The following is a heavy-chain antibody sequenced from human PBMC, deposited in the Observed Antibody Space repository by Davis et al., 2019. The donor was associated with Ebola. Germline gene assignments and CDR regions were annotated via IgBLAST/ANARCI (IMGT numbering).Heavy chain of an antibody. CDR2: ITFDGTDK. CDR3: ARGSIGYSSGSYFSFDY. Sequence: GESLKISCAVSGFTFSNYAMHWVRQAPGKGLEWVALITFDGTDKYYADSVKGRFTISRDNSNNTLYVQMESLRADDTAVYYCARGSIGYSSGSYFSFDYWGQGTLVSVSS. V-gene: IGHV3-30-3*01. J-gene: IGHJ4*02. D-gene: IGHD3-10*01. CDR1: GFTFSNYA.